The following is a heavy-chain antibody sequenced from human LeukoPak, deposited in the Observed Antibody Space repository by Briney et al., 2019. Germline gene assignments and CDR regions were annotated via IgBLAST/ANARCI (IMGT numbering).Heavy chain of an antibody. CDR2: IYYSGST. D-gene: IGHD5-24*01. Sequence: SETLSLTCTVSGGSISSYYWSWIRQPPGKGLEWIGYIYYSGSTNYNPSLKSRVTISVDTSKNQFSLRLSSVTAADTAVYYCARGRGLDYWGQGTLVTVSS. CDR3: ARGRGLDY. V-gene: IGHV4-59*12. J-gene: IGHJ4*02. CDR1: GGSISSYY.